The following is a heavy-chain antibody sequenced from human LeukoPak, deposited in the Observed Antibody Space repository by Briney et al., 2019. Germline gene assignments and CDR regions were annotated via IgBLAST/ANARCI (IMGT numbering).Heavy chain of an antibody. CDR1: GYTFIGYY. D-gene: IGHD3-3*01. CDR3: ARSITIFGVTSPPGY. V-gene: IGHV1-2*02. Sequence: ASVKVSCKASGYTFIGYYMHWVRQAPGQGLEWMGWINPNSGGTNYAQKFQGRVTMTRDTSISTAYMELSRLRSDDTAVYYCARSITIFGVTSPPGYWGQGTLVTVSS. J-gene: IGHJ4*02. CDR2: INPNSGGT.